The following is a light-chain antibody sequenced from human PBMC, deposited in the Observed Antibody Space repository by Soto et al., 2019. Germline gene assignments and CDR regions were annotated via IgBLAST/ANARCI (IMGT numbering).Light chain of an antibody. J-gene: IGKJ1*01. CDR3: QQYQDGWK. CDR2: GAS. V-gene: IGKV3-15*01. CDR1: QSITSN. Sequence: EIVMTQSPATLSVSPGERATLSCRASQSITSNLAWYQQKPGQSPRLLIYGASTRATGVPARFSGSGSGTEFALTISGLQSEDYAVYYCQQYQDGWKFGQGTKVDIK.